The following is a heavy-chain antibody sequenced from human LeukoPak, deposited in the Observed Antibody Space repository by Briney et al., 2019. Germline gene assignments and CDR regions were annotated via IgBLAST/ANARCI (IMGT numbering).Heavy chain of an antibody. Sequence: GGSLRLSCAASGFTFSSYWMSWVRQAPGKGLEWVANIKQDGSEKYYVDSVKGRFTISRDNAKNSLYLQMNSLRAEDTDVYYCARDRAGKNYYYYGMDVWGQGTTVTVSS. CDR2: IKQDGSEK. V-gene: IGHV3-7*01. CDR3: ARDRAGKNYYYYGMDV. CDR1: GFTFSSYW. J-gene: IGHJ6*02. D-gene: IGHD3-10*01.